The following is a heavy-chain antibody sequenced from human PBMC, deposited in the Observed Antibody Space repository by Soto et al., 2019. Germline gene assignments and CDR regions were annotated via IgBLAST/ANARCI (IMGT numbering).Heavy chain of an antibody. D-gene: IGHD3-22*01. V-gene: IGHV3-64*01. CDR2: ISSHGDST. J-gene: IGHJ3*02. Sequence: EVHLLQSGGGLVQPGGSLTLSCAASGFTFSTYAMHWVRQAPGKGLEYVSAISSHGDSTYYANSVKGRFAISRDNSKNTLYLHMVSLRAEDMAVYYCARELASIVVGEDALDIWGQGTMVTVYS. CDR1: GFTFSTYA. CDR3: ARELASIVVGEDALDI.